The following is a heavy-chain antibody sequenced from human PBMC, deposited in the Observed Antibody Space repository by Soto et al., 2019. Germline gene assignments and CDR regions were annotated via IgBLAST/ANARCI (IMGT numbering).Heavy chain of an antibody. CDR2: IYYSGST. V-gene: IGHV4-59*01. CDR3: ARATTFWGSYRYTFDY. CDR1: GGSISSYY. J-gene: IGHJ4*02. D-gene: IGHD3-16*02. Sequence: SETLSLTCTVSGGSISSYYWSWIRQPPGKGLEWIGYIYYSGSTNYNPSLKSRVTISVDTSKNQFSLKLSSVTAADTAVYYCARATTFWGSYRYTFDYWGQGTLVTVSS.